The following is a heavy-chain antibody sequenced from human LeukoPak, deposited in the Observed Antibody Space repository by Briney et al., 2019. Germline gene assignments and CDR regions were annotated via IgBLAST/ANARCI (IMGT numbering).Heavy chain of an antibody. Sequence: PGGALRLSCSAPGFTLSSYLMSWVRQAPVKGVEWVANIKQDGSEKYYVDSVKGRFTISRDNAKNSLYLQMNSLRAEDTAVYYCARDVSYFDYWGQGTLVTVSS. CDR3: ARDVSYFDY. J-gene: IGHJ4*02. CDR1: GFTLSSYL. CDR2: IKQDGSEK. V-gene: IGHV3-7*01.